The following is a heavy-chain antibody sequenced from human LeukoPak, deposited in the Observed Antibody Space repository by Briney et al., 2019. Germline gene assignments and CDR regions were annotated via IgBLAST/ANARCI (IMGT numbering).Heavy chain of an antibody. CDR2: IGTAGDT. D-gene: IGHD1-1*01. J-gene: IGHJ4*02. CDR3: ARVAKERVGGVYYFDY. Sequence: GGSLRLSCAASGFTFSGYDMHWVRQATGKGLEWVSSIGTAGDTYYTGSVKGRFTISRENAENSLYLQMDSLRAGDTAVYYCARVAKERVGGVYYFDYWGQGTLVTVSS. V-gene: IGHV3-13*01. CDR1: GFTFSGYD.